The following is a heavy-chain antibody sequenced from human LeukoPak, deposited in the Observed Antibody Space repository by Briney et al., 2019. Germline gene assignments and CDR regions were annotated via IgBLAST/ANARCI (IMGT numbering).Heavy chain of an antibody. J-gene: IGHJ4*02. CDR2: IYYSGST. Sequence: KPSETLSLTCTVSGGSISSYYWIWIRQPPGKGLEWIGYIYYSGSTNYNPSLKSRVTISVDMSKNQFSLKLSSVTAADTAVYYCARAIVGTVTTTFDYWGQGTLVTVSS. V-gene: IGHV4-59*01. CDR1: GGSISSYY. CDR3: ARAIVGTVTTTFDY. D-gene: IGHD4-11*01.